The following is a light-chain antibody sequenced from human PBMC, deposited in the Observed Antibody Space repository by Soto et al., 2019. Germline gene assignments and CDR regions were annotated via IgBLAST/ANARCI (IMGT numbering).Light chain of an antibody. CDR3: QQYNNWPLT. CDR2: GAS. Sequence: EIVMTQSPATLSVSPGERATLSCRASQSVSSNLAWYQQKPGQAPRLLIYGASTRATGIPARFSGSGSRTEFTLTISSLQSEDFAVYYCQQYNNWPLTFAGGTKVEIK. J-gene: IGKJ4*01. CDR1: QSVSSN. V-gene: IGKV3-15*01.